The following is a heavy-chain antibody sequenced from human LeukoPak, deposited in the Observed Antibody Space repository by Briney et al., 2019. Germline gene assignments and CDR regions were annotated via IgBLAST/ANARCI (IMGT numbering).Heavy chain of an antibody. CDR2: ISGSGGST. CDR1: GFTFSSYA. J-gene: IGHJ4*02. V-gene: IGHV3-23*01. D-gene: IGHD6-13*01. CDR3: AKGSLPYSSSWYDY. Sequence: GGSLRLSCAASGFTFSSYAMSWVRQAPGKGLKWVSAISGSGGSTYYADSVKGRFTISRDNSKNTLYLQMNSLRAEDTAVYYCAKGSLPYSSSWYDYWGQGTLVTVSS.